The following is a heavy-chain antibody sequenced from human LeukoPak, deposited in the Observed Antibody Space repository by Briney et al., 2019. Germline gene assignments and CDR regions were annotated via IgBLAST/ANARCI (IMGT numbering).Heavy chain of an antibody. Sequence: KAGGSLRLSCAASGFTFSSYSMNWVRQAPGKGLEWVSSISSNSNYIYYADSVKGRFTISRDNAKNSLYLQMNSLRAEDTAVYYCARVIAYAYYYYMDVWGKGTTVTISS. V-gene: IGHV3-21*01. CDR2: ISSNSNYI. CDR1: GFTFSSYS. CDR3: ARVIAYAYYYYMDV. D-gene: IGHD3-16*02. J-gene: IGHJ6*03.